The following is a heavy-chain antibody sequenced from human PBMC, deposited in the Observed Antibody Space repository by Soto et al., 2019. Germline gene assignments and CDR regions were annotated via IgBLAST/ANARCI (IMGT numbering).Heavy chain of an antibody. Sequence: GESLKISCKASGYSFTTYWIAWVRQMPGKGLECMGVIYPGDSDTRYSPSFQGQVTFSADRSISTAYLQWSSLKASDTAIYYCARTLAMDVWGQGTTVTVSS. V-gene: IGHV5-51*01. CDR1: GYSFTTYW. CDR2: IYPGDSDT. J-gene: IGHJ6*02. CDR3: ARTLAMDV.